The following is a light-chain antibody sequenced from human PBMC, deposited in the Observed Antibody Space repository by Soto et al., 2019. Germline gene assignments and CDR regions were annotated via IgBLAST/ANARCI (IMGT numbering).Light chain of an antibody. CDR3: QHRMNWPLT. V-gene: IGKV3-11*01. J-gene: IGKJ5*01. CDR2: DAS. Sequence: EIVLTQSPATLSLSPGERATLACRSSQSVSSYLAWYQQKPGQAPRLLIYDASNRATGIPARFSGSGSGTGFTLTISSLEPEDFAVYYCQHRMNWPLTFGQGTRLEI. CDR1: QSVSSY.